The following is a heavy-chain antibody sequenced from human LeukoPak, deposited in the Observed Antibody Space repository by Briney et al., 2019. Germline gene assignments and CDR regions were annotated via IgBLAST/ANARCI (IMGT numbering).Heavy chain of an antibody. Sequence: GGSLRLSCAASGFTFSSIWMSWVRQAPGKGLEWVANIKQDGSEKYYVDSVKGRFTISRDNAKNSLYLQMNSLRAEDTAVYYCARAYYYDSSGYYPVDYWGQGTLVTVSS. J-gene: IGHJ4*02. V-gene: IGHV3-7*01. CDR3: ARAYYYDSSGYYPVDY. CDR1: GFTFSSIW. CDR2: IKQDGSEK. D-gene: IGHD3-22*01.